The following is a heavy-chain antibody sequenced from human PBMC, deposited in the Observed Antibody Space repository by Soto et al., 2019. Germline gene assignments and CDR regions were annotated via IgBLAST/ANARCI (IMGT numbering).Heavy chain of an antibody. D-gene: IGHD3-10*01. Sequence: LRLSCVGSRFTFGSRAMGWVRQAPGEGLEWVSTTTDTGGGTKYADSVRGRFTISRDNSKNTIDLQMSSLRADDSAVYYCARGSEDSYPGSRVFDFWGRGTLVTVSS. CDR2: TTDTGGGT. CDR1: RFTFGSRA. J-gene: IGHJ4*02. CDR3: ARGSEDSYPGSRVFDF. V-gene: IGHV3-23*01.